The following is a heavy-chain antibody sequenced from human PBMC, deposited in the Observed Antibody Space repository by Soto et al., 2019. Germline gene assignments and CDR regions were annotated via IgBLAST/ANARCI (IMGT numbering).Heavy chain of an antibody. D-gene: IGHD4-17*01. CDR1: GFTFSSYA. CDR3: AKGRQTPLTVTTLYYYYYYVDV. V-gene: IGHV3-23*01. CDR2: ISGSGGST. Sequence: PGGSLRLSCAASGFTFSSYAMSWVRQAPGKGLEWVSAISGSGGSTYYADSVKGRFTISRDNSKNTLYLQMNSLRAEDTAVYYCAKGRQTPLTVTTLYYYYYYVDVWGKGTTVTVSS. J-gene: IGHJ6*03.